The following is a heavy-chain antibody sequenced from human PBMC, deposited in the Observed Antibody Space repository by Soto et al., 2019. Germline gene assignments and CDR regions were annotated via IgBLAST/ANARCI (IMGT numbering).Heavy chain of an antibody. V-gene: IGHV3-21*01. CDR1: GFTFSSYS. CDR2: ISSSSSYI. J-gene: IGHJ4*02. D-gene: IGHD5-12*01. CDR3: ARDGNRGIYSGYDWY. Sequence: GGSLRLSCAASGFTFSSYSMNWVRQAPGKGLEWVSSISSSSSYIYYADSVKGRFTISRDNAKNSLYLQMNSLRAEDTAVYYCARDGNRGIYSGYDWYWGQGTLVTVSS.